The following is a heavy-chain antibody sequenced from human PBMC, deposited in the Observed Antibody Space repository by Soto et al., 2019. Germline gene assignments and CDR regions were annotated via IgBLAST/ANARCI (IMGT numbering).Heavy chain of an antibody. CDR3: VRAMVVTKNWFDP. V-gene: IGHV4-30-4*01. Sequence: QVQLQESGPGLVKPSQTLSLTCTVSGGSISSGDYYWSWIRQPPGKGLEWIGYIYYSGSTYYNPSLKSRVTMSVDTSKTQFSRKLSSVTAADTAVYYWVRAMVVTKNWFDPWGQGTLVSVSS. J-gene: IGHJ5*02. CDR2: IYYSGST. D-gene: IGHD2-21*02. CDR1: GGSISSGDYY.